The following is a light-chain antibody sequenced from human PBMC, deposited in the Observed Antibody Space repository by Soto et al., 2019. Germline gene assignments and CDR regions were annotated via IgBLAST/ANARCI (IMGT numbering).Light chain of an antibody. V-gene: IGKV3-15*01. Sequence: EIVMTQSPATLSVSPGERATLSCRASQSVSSNLAWYQQKPGQAPRLLIYGASTRATGIPARFSGSGSGTESTLTISSLQSEDFAVYYCQQYNNWPPYTFGQGTKLEIQ. J-gene: IGKJ2*01. CDR1: QSVSSN. CDR2: GAS. CDR3: QQYNNWPPYT.